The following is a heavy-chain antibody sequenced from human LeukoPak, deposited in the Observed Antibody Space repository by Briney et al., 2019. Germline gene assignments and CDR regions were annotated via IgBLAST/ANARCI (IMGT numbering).Heavy chain of an antibody. CDR1: GFSLSTSGMC. D-gene: IGHD3-22*01. V-gene: IGHV2-70*01. J-gene: IGHJ6*02. Sequence: SGPTLVNPTQTLTLTCTFSGFSLSTSGMCVSWIRQPPGKALEWLALIDWDDDKYYSTSLKTRLTISKDTSKNQVVLTMTNMDPVDTATYYCARGTYYYDSSGYTGYYYYGMDVWGQGTTVTVSS. CDR2: IDWDDDK. CDR3: ARGTYYYDSSGYTGYYYYGMDV.